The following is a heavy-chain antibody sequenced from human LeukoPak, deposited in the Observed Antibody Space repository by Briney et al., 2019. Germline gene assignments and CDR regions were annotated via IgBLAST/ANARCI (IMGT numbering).Heavy chain of an antibody. CDR2: ISWGGGST. CDR1: GFTFVDYT. CDR3: ARVQGGGYRTADS. J-gene: IGHJ4*02. Sequence: GGSLRLSCAASGFTFVDYTMHWVRQAPGKGLEWVSLISWGGGSTYYADSVKGRFTISRDNSKNSLYLQMNSLRDEDTAMYYCARVQGGGYRTADSWGQGTLVTVSS. D-gene: IGHD6-19*01. V-gene: IGHV3-43*01.